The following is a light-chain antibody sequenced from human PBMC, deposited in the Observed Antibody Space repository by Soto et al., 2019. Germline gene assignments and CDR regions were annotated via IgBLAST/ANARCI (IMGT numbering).Light chain of an antibody. CDR1: QRVSSNY. Sequence: PGERATLSCRSSQRVSSNYLAWYQQKPDQAPRLVIYDVSGRATGIPDRFSGSGSGTDFTLTISRLEPEDFAVYYCQQYGRSPTFGQGTKVEIK. CDR2: DVS. J-gene: IGKJ1*01. V-gene: IGKV3-20*01. CDR3: QQYGRSPT.